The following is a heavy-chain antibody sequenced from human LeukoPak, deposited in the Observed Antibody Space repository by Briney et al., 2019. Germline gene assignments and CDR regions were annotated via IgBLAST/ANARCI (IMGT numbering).Heavy chain of an antibody. D-gene: IGHD2-2*01. CDR3: ARPLGYCSSTSCYGGWFDP. J-gene: IGHJ5*02. CDR1: GGSITSSNW. CDR2: IYHSGST. Sequence: SGTLSLTCAVSGGSITSSNWWTWVRQPPGKGLEWIGEIYHSGSTNYNPSLQSRVTMSVDKSKNQFSLKLSSVTAADTAVYYCARPLGYCSSTSCYGGWFDPWGQGTLVTVSS. V-gene: IGHV4-4*02.